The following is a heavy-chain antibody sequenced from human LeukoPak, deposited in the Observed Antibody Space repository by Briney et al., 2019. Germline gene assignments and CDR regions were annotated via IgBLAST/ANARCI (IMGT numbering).Heavy chain of an antibody. J-gene: IGHJ4*02. V-gene: IGHV3-23*01. CDR3: AKSRGATGTSFDY. Sequence: GALRLSCAASGFTFSSYAMSWVRQAPGKGLEWVSALSGSGGSTYYADSVKGRFTISRDNSKNTLYLQMNSLRAEDTAVYYCAKSRGATGTSFDYWGQGTLVTVSS. D-gene: IGHD1-26*01. CDR1: GFTFSSYA. CDR2: LSGSGGST.